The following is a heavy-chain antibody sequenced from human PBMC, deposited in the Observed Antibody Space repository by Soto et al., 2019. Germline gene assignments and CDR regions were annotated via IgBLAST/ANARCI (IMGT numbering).Heavy chain of an antibody. D-gene: IGHD1-26*01. CDR1: GFTFSDYA. V-gene: IGHV3-23*01. J-gene: IGHJ5*02. Sequence: EVPLMESGGGLIQPGGSLRLSCAASGFTFSDYAMAWVRQVPGKGLEWVSGISDSGITTKYAASVKGRFTISRDNSKNTLFLQMTSLKAAATAVYYCAKDARRSGIVGQWVAWGQGALVTVSS. CDR2: ISDSGITT. CDR3: AKDARRSGIVGQWVA.